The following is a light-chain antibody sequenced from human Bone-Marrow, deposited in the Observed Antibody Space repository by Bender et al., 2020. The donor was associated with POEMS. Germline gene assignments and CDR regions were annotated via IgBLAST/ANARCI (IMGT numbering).Light chain of an antibody. CDR3: CSYADTGPFV. CDR1: SSDIGNYNL. V-gene: IGLV2-23*02. Sequence: QSALTQPASVSGSPGQSITIACSGASSDIGNYNLVSWYQQFPGKAPRLLIYDVTKRPSGVSNRFSGSKSGYTASLTISGLRTEDEADYYCCSYADTGPFVFGGGNTLTVL. CDR2: DVT. J-gene: IGLJ2*01.